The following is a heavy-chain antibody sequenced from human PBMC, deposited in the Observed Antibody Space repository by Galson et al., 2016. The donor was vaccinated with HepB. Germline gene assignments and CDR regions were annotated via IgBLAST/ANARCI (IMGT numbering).Heavy chain of an antibody. CDR3: ARDSGPAWSYLDY. V-gene: IGHV3-30-3*01. CDR1: GFAFSRFA. Sequence: SLRLSCAASGFAFSRFAMHWVRPAPGKGLEWVALISYDGSNTYYPDSVKGRFTISRDNSKNTLFLQMDRLRADDTAVYFCARDSGPAWSYLDYWGQGSLVTVSS. J-gene: IGHJ4*02. D-gene: IGHD2-15*01. CDR2: ISYDGSNT.